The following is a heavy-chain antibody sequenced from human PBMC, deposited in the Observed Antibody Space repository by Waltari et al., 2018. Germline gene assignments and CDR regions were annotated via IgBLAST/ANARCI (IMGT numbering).Heavy chain of an antibody. CDR2: FYGGGSS. CDR3: ALSSGVVKGYLDY. V-gene: IGHV3-53*02. CDR1: GFTISNNY. D-gene: IGHD3-3*01. J-gene: IGHJ4*02. Sequence: EVQLVESGGGLIQPGMSLRLSCAASGFTISNNYISWVRQAQGKGLEWVSVFYGGGSSYHADSVKGRFTVSRDASKNTVYLQMNSLTAEDTAVYYCALSSGVVKGYLDYWGQGTLVTVSS.